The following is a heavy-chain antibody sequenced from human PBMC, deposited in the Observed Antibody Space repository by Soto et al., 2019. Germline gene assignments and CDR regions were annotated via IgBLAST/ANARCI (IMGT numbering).Heavy chain of an antibody. CDR1: GGSISSGGYS. CDR3: ARRYGYSFDY. D-gene: IGHD5-18*01. J-gene: IGHJ4*02. V-gene: IGHV4-61*08. Sequence: PPETLSLTCAVSGGSISSGGYSWSWIRQTPGKGLEWIGYIYYSGSTNYNPSLKSRVTISVDTSKNQFSLKLSSVTAADTAVYYCARRYGYSFDYWGQGTLVTVSS. CDR2: IYYSGST.